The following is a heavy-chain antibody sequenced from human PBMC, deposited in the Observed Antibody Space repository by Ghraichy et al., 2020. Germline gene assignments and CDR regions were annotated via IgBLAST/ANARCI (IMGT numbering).Heavy chain of an antibody. CDR1: GFTFSSYW. Sequence: LSLTCAASGFTFSSYWMHWVRQTPGKGLVWVSRIDNDGSSTAYADSVKGRFTISRDNAKNTLYLQMNSLRVEDTAVYYCARHLSTVTLNWFDPWGQGTLFTVSS. V-gene: IGHV3-74*01. CDR2: IDNDGSST. D-gene: IGHD4-17*01. J-gene: IGHJ5*02. CDR3: ARHLSTVTLNWFDP.